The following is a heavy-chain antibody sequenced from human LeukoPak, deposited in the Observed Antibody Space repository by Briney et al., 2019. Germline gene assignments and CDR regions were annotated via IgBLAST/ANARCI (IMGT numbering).Heavy chain of an antibody. CDR1: GNTFIGYW. CDR2: INPRGDAT. Sequence: ASVKASCKASGNTFIGYWIHWVRQAPGQGLEWMGAINPRGDATIGAQKFQGRVTTTRDTSTSTVYIELSSLRSEDTAVYYCTRAPPGMTMMTDYWGQGTLVTVSS. D-gene: IGHD3-22*01. V-gene: IGHV1-46*01. CDR3: TRAPPGMTMMTDY. J-gene: IGHJ4*02.